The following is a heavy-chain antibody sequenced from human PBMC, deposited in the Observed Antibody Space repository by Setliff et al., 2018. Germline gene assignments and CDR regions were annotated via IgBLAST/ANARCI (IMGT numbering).Heavy chain of an antibody. V-gene: IGHV5-51*01. CDR1: GYSFTSYW. CDR2: IYPADSDT. CDR3: ARVGPLTDDAFDI. D-gene: IGHD1-26*01. Sequence: PGESLKISCKGSGYSFTSYWIAWVRQMPGKGLEYMGIIYPADSDTTYSPSFQGQVIISADKSINTAYLQWSSLKASDTAIYYCARVGPLTDDAFDIWGQGTMVTVSS. J-gene: IGHJ3*02.